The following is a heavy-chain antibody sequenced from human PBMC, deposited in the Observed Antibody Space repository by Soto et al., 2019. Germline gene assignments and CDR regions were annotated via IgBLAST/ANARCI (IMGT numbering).Heavy chain of an antibody. D-gene: IGHD2-15*01. V-gene: IGHV3-23*01. CDR2: ISGSGGST. CDR1: GFTFSSYA. Sequence: EVQLLESGGGLVQPGGSLRLSCAASGFTFSSYAMSWVRQAPGKGLEWVSAISGSGGSTYYADSVKGRFTISRDNSKNTQYLQMNSLRAEDTAVYYCAKVGFIVVVVAAHNWFDPWGQGTLVTVSS. J-gene: IGHJ5*02. CDR3: AKVGFIVVVVAAHNWFDP.